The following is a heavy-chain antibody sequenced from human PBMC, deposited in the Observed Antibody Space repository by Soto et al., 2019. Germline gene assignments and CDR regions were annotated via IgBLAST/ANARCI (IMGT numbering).Heavy chain of an antibody. D-gene: IGHD6-13*01. J-gene: IGHJ1*01. CDR3: AFRVGDSSRWSDHEYFQH. V-gene: IGHV1-69*13. CDR2: IIPIFGTA. CDR1: GGTFSSYA. Sequence: ASVKVSCKASGGTFSSYAISWVRQAPGQGLEWMGGIIPIFGTANYAQKFQGRVTITADESTSTAYMELSSLRSEDTAVYYCAFRVGDSSRWSDHEYFQHGGQGTLVTVSS.